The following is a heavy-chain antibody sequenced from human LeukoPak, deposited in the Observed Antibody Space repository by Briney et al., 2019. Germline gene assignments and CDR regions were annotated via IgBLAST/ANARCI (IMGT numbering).Heavy chain of an antibody. D-gene: IGHD1-26*01. CDR2: INPNSGGT. Sequence: ASVTVSCTASGYIFTGYYMHWVRQAPGQGLEWMGWINPNSGGTNSAQKFQGRVTITRDTTISTAYMELSRLTSDDTAVYYCARHPYSGSYHFDYWGQGTLVTVSS. CDR3: ARHPYSGSYHFDY. J-gene: IGHJ4*02. V-gene: IGHV1-2*02. CDR1: GYIFTGYY.